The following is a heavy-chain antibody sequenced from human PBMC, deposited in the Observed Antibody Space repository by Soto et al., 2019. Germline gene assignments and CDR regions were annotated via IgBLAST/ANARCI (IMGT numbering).Heavy chain of an antibody. Sequence: QEQLQESGPGLVKPSQTLSLTCTVSGGSMNRHDYYWSWIRQPPGKGLEWIGYIHNSGSTYYNQSLKSRLTVSSDTSKNQFSLRLNAVTAAHTALYYCARGEVRGPFDIWGQGTMVTVSS. CDR3: ARGEVRGPFDI. CDR2: IHNSGST. CDR1: GGSMNRHDYY. V-gene: IGHV4-30-4*01. D-gene: IGHD3-10*01. J-gene: IGHJ3*02.